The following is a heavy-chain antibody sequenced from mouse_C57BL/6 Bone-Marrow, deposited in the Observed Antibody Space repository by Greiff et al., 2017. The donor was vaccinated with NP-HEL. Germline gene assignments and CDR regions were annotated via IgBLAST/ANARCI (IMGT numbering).Heavy chain of an antibody. CDR2: IHPNSGST. Sequence: VQLQQPGAELVKPGASVKLSCKASGYTFTSYWMHWVKQRPGQGLEWIGMIHPNSGSTNYNEKFKSKATLTVDKSSSTAYMQLSSLTSEDSAVYYCARLGYYGSGFAYWGQGTLVTVSA. V-gene: IGHV1-64*01. D-gene: IGHD1-1*01. CDR3: ARLGYYGSGFAY. J-gene: IGHJ3*01. CDR1: GYTFTSYW.